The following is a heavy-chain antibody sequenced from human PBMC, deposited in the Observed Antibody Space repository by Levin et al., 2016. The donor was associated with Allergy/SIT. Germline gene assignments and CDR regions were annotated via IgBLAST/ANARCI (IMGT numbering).Heavy chain of an antibody. CDR2: ISGYNGNT. CDR3: ARGQFHDFLNWFDP. J-gene: IGHJ5*02. D-gene: IGHD3-3*01. V-gene: IGHV1-18*01. Sequence: ASVKVSCKASGYTFNSYSMSWVRQAPGQGLEWMEWISGYNGNTNYAQKFKGRVTMTTDTSTVTAYMELRSLRSDDTAVYYCARGQFHDFLNWFDPWGQGTLVTVSS. CDR1: GYTFNSYS.